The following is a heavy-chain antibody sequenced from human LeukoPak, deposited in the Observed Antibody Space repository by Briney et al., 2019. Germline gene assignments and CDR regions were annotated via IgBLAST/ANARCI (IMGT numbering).Heavy chain of an antibody. J-gene: IGHJ4*02. D-gene: IGHD3-22*01. CDR1: GYTFTSYG. Sequence: ASVKVSCKASGYTFTSYGISWVRQAPGQGLEWMGWISAYNGNTSYAQKLQGRVTMTTDTSTSTAYMELRSLRSDDTAVYYCARDLGWRDSSGSSDYWGQGTLVTVSS. CDR3: ARDLGWRDSSGSSDY. CDR2: ISAYNGNT. V-gene: IGHV1-18*01.